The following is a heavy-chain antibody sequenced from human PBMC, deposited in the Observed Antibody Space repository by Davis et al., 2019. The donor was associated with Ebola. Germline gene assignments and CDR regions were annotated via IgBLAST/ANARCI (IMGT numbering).Heavy chain of an antibody. J-gene: IGHJ5*02. CDR2: INHSGST. CDR3: ARGVAAVNP. Sequence: MPSETLSLTCAVYGGSFSGYYWSWIRQPPGKGLEWIGEINHSGSTNYNPSLKSRVTISVDTSKNQFSLKLSSVTAADTAVYYCARGVAAVNPWGQGTLVTVSS. CDR1: GGSFSGYY. V-gene: IGHV4-34*01. D-gene: IGHD6-13*01.